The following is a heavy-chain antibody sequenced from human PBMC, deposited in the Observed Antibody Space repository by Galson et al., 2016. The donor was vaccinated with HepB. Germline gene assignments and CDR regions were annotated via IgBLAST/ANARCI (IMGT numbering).Heavy chain of an antibody. Sequence: SGAEVKAPGESLKISCQGSGYRFHTHWIAWVRQMPGKGLEWMGMVFPNDASTRYSPSLQGQGTISADKSLSVAYLQWSSLRASDSAMYYCARQTSEGSFDYWGQGTLVSVSS. CDR1: GYRFHTHW. CDR2: VFPNDAST. CDR3: ARQTSEGSFDY. J-gene: IGHJ4*02. V-gene: IGHV5-51*01. D-gene: IGHD3-10*01.